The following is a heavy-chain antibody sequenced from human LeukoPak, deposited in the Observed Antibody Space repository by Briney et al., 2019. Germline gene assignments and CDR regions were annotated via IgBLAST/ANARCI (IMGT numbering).Heavy chain of an antibody. CDR1: AGSISSGSYY. CDR2: IYYSGST. CDR3: ARVIAVAGRGDYFDY. V-gene: IGHV4-39*07. J-gene: IGHJ4*02. D-gene: IGHD6-19*01. Sequence: PSETLSLTCTVSAGSISSGSYYWGWIRQPPGKGLEWIGSIYYSGSTNYNPSLKSRVTISVDTSKNQFSLKLSSVTAADTAVYYCARVIAVAGRGDYFDYWGQGTLVTVSS.